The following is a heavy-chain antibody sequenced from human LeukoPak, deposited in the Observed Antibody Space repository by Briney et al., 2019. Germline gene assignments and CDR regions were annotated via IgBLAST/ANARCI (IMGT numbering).Heavy chain of an antibody. Sequence: SVKVSCKASGGTFNTYAISWVRQAPGQGLEWMGGIIPIFGTANYAQKFQGRVTITADKSTSTAYMELSSLRSEDTAVYYCARRNYYYYYMDVWGKGTTVTISS. CDR3: ARRNYYYYYMDV. CDR1: GGTFNTYA. J-gene: IGHJ6*03. V-gene: IGHV1-69*06. CDR2: IIPIFGTA.